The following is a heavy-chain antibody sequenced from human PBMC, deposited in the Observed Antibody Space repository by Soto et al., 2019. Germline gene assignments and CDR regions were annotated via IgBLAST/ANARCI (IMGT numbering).Heavy chain of an antibody. Sequence: QLQLQESGPGLVKPSETLSLTYTVSGGSISSSSYYWGWIRQPPGKGLEWIGSIYYSGSTYYNPSLKSRVTISVDTSKNQFSLKMRSVTAADTAVYYCARHPQGILTGYYYWFDPWGQGTLVTVSS. D-gene: IGHD3-9*01. CDR1: GGSISSSSYY. CDR2: IYYSGST. V-gene: IGHV4-39*01. CDR3: ARHPQGILTGYYYWFDP. J-gene: IGHJ5*02.